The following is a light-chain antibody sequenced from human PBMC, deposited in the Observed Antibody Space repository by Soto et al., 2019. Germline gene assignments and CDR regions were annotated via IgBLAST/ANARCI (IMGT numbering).Light chain of an antibody. V-gene: IGLV2-23*01. J-gene: IGLJ2*01. Sequence: QSVLTQPASVSGSPGQSITISCTGTSSDVGIYNLVSWYQQVPGKAPKVMIYEGTERPSGVSNRFSGSKSGNTASLTISGLQAEDEADYYCCSYAGSSPPVVFGGGTKLTVL. CDR1: SSDVGIYNL. CDR2: EGT. CDR3: CSYAGSSPPVV.